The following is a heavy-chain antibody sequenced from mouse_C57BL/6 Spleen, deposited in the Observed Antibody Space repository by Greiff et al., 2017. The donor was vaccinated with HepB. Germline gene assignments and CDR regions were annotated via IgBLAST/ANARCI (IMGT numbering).Heavy chain of an antibody. CDR3: ARRYYGSSYGFDY. V-gene: IGHV1-50*01. D-gene: IGHD1-1*01. J-gene: IGHJ2*01. CDR2: IDPSDSYN. Sequence: VQLQQPGAELVKPGASVKLSCKASGYTFTSYWMQWVKQRPGQGLEWIGEIDPSDSYNNYNQKFKGKATLTVDTSSSTAYMQLSSLTSEDSAVYYCARRYYGSSYGFDYWGQGTTLTVSS. CDR1: GYTFTSYW.